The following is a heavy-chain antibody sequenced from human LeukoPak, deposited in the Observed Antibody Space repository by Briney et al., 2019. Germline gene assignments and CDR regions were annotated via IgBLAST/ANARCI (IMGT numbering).Heavy chain of an antibody. CDR3: AREYGLGYCSSTSYYAHFDY. J-gene: IGHJ4*02. D-gene: IGHD2-2*01. V-gene: IGHV4-59*01. CDR2: IYYSGST. Sequence: SETLSLTCTVSGGSISSYYWSWIRQPPGKGLEWIGYIYYSGSTNYNPSLKSRVTISVDTSKNQFSLKLSSVTAADTAVYYCAREYGLGYCSSTSYYAHFDYWGQGTLVTVSS. CDR1: GGSISSYY.